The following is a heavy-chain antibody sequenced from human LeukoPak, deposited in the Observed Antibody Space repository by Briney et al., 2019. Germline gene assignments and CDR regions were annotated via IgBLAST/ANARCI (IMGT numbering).Heavy chain of an antibody. Sequence: QPGGSLRLSCAASGFTFSSYEMNWVRQAPGKGREWVSYISSIGSAIYYADSVKGRFTISRDNAKKSLYLQMNSLRAEDTAVYYCARGISGYDFYYFYYMDVWGKGTTVTVSS. V-gene: IGHV3-48*03. CDR3: ARGISGYDFYYFYYMDV. J-gene: IGHJ6*03. CDR1: GFTFSSYE. D-gene: IGHD5-12*01. CDR2: ISSIGSAI.